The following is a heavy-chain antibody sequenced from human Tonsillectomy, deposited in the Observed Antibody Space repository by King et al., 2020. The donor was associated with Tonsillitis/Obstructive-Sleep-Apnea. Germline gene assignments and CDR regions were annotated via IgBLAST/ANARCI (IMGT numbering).Heavy chain of an antibody. V-gene: IGHV3-21*01. J-gene: IGHJ6*02. D-gene: IGHD6-19*01. CDR1: GFTFSSYS. CDR3: ARDVPAAVAGTSMDV. Sequence: VQLVESGGGLVKPGGSLRLSCAASGFTFSSYSMNWVRQAPGKGLEWVSSISSSSSYIYYADSVKGRFTISRDNAKNSLYLQMNSLGAEDTAVYYCARDVPAAVAGTSMDVWGQGTTVTVSS. CDR2: ISSSSSYI.